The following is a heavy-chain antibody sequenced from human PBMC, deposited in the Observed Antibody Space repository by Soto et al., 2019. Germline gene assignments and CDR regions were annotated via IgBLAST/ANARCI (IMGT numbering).Heavy chain of an antibody. J-gene: IGHJ4*02. V-gene: IGHV1-69*02. D-gene: IGHD3-10*01. CDR2: INPILSMS. Sequence: QVQLVQSGAEVKRPGASVKVSCKASGDTFAFYSINWVRQAPGLGMEWLGRINPILSMSNYAQRFQGRVTMTADKSTSTAYMVLNSLRSADTSIYYCATSYGLGYRACDYWGQGALVTVSS. CDR1: GDTFAFYS. CDR3: ATSYGLGYRACDY.